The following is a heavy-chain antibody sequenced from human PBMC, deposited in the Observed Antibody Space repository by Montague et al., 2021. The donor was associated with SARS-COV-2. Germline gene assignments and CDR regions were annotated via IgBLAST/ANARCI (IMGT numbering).Heavy chain of an antibody. Sequence: SLSLSFSASGFTVSSTYMNWVRQAPGKGLEWVSVIYRGGSAYYADSVKGRFTISRDNSKNTLYLQMSSLGAEDTAVYYCAGDAEGIAARRSDAFDIWGQGTMVTVSS. V-gene: IGHV3-53*01. J-gene: IGHJ3*02. CDR2: IYRGGSA. CDR1: GFTVSSTY. CDR3: AGDAEGIAARRSDAFDI. D-gene: IGHD6-6*01.